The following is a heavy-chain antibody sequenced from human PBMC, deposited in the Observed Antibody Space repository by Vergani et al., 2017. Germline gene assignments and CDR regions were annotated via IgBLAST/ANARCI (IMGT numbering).Heavy chain of an antibody. V-gene: IGHV7-4-1*02. D-gene: IGHD5-18*01. CDR3: ARNSPVRYSYGYDAFDI. CDR1: GYTFTSYA. Sequence: QVQLVQSGSELKKPGASVKVSCKASGYTFTSYAMNWVRQAPGQGLEWMGWINTNTGNPTYAQGFTGRFVFSLDTSVSTAYLQISSLKAEDTAVYYCARNSPVRYSYGYDAFDIWGQGTMVTVSS. J-gene: IGHJ3*02. CDR2: INTNTGNP.